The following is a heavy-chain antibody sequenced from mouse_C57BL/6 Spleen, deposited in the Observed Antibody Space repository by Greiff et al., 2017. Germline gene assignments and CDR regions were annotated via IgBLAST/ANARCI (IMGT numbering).Heavy chain of an antibody. D-gene: IGHD5-2*01. Sequence: VQLQQSGPELVKPGASVKISCKASGYTFTDYYMNWVKQSHGKSLEWIGDINPNNGGTSYNQKFKGKATLTVDKSSSTAYMELRSLTSEDSAVYYCARSEYDYYAMDYWGQGTSVTVSS. J-gene: IGHJ4*01. CDR1: GYTFTDYY. CDR2: INPNNGGT. V-gene: IGHV1-26*01. CDR3: ARSEYDYYAMDY.